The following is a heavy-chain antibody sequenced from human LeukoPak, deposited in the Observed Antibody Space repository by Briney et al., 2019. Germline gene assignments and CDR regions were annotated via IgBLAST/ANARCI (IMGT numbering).Heavy chain of an antibody. CDR2: INPSGSST. Sequence: GASVKVSCKASGYSFTSHYMHWVRQAPRHGLEWLGLINPSGSSTLYAQKFQGRVTMTRDMSTTTDYMELSSLRSEDTAVYYCARDNSVGDVAWWFDPWGQGTLVTVSS. J-gene: IGHJ5*02. V-gene: IGHV1-46*01. CDR3: ARDNSVGDVAWWFDP. D-gene: IGHD1-26*01. CDR1: GYSFTSHY.